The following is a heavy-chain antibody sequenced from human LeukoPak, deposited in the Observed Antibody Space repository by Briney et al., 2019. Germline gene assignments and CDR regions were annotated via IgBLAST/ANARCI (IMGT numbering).Heavy chain of an antibody. CDR3: ARDLQLWTTRDTRGGAQVGY. D-gene: IGHD5-18*01. J-gene: IGHJ4*02. CDR2: MNPNSGNT. Sequence: ASVKVSCKASGYTFTSYDINWVRQATGQGPEWMGWMNPNSGNTGYAQKFQGRVTMTRDTSISTAYMELSSLRSEDTAVYYCARDLQLWTTRDTRGGAQVGYWGQGTLVTVSS. CDR1: GYTFTSYD. V-gene: IGHV1-8*01.